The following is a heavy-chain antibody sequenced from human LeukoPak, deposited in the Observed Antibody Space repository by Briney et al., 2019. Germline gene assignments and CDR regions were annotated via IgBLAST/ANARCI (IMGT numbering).Heavy chain of an antibody. CDR3: ARRIQYYDSSGYFDY. D-gene: IGHD3-22*01. V-gene: IGHV1-18*04. J-gene: IGHJ4*02. CDR2: ISADNGKT. CDR1: GYTFTRYG. Sequence: GASVKVSCKASGYTFTRYGVSWVRQAPGQGPDWMGWISADNGKTNYAQKYQGRVTMTTDTSTSTAYMELRSLRSDDTAVYYCARRIQYYDSSGYFDYWGQGTLVTVSS.